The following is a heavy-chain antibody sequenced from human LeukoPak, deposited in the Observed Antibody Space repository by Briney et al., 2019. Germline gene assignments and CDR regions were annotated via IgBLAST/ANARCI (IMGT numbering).Heavy chain of an antibody. Sequence: ASVKVSCKASGYTFTSYAMHWVRQAPGQRLEWMGWINAGNGNTKYSQKLQGRVTMTTDTSTSTAYMELRSLRSDDTAVYYCARDSSYYDFWSRPLYYFDYWGQGTLVTVSS. CDR1: GYTFTSYA. CDR2: INAGNGNT. J-gene: IGHJ4*02. D-gene: IGHD3-3*01. CDR3: ARDSSYYDFWSRPLYYFDY. V-gene: IGHV1-3*01.